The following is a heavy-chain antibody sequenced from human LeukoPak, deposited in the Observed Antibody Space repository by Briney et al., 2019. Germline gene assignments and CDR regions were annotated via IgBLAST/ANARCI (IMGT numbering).Heavy chain of an antibody. CDR2: ISYDGSNK. V-gene: IGHV3-30*04. J-gene: IGHJ6*04. Sequence: GRSLRLSCAASGFTISSYAMHWIRQAPGKGLEWVAVISYDGSNKYYADSVKGLFTISRDNSKNKLYLQMNSLRAKDKGVYHCAELGITMIGGVWGKGTTVTISS. CDR1: GFTISSYA. CDR3: AELGITMIGGV. D-gene: IGHD3-10*02.